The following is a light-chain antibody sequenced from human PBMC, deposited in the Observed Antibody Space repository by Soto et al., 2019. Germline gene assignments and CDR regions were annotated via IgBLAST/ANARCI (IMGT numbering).Light chain of an antibody. V-gene: IGKV1-33*01. CDR2: DAS. J-gene: IGKJ1*01. CDR1: QDIRNY. Sequence: DIQMTQSPSSLSASVGDRVTITCQASQDIRNYLNWYQQKPGKAPKLLIYDASNLETGVPSRFSGSGSGTDLTFTISSLQPEDIGTYYCQQYDNLPLTFGQGTKVEI. CDR3: QQYDNLPLT.